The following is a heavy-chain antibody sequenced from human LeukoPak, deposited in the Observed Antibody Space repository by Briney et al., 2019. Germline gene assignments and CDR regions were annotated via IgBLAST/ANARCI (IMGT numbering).Heavy chain of an antibody. D-gene: IGHD6-19*01. CDR2: IYWDDDK. J-gene: IGHJ1*01. CDR3: AHRLWDSSGWYGFDFQH. Sequence: SGPTLVNPTQTLTLTCTFSGFSLSTRGMGVGWIRQPPGKALEWLALIYWDDDKRYSPSLKSRLTITKDTSKNQVVLTMTNMDPVDTATYFCAHRLWDSSGWYGFDFQHWGQGTLVTVSS. V-gene: IGHV2-5*02. CDR1: GFSLSTRGMG.